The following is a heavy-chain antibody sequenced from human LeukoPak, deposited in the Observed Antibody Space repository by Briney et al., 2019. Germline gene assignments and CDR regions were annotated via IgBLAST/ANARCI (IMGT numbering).Heavy chain of an antibody. V-gene: IGHV1-69*13. D-gene: IGHD3-9*01. CDR2: IIPIFGTA. CDR1: GGTFSSYA. J-gene: IGHJ5*02. Sequence: SVKVSCKASGGTFSSYAISWVRQAPGQGLEWMGGIIPIFGTANYAQKFQGRVTITADEPTSTAYMELSSLRSEDTAVYYCARAQAVYDILTGYTYNLFDPWGQGTLVTVSS. CDR3: ARAQAVYDILTGYTYNLFDP.